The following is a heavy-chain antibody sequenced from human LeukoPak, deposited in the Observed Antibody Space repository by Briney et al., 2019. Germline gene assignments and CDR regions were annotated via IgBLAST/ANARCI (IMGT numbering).Heavy chain of an antibody. V-gene: IGHV3-23*01. J-gene: IGHJ4*02. CDR2: ISNNGGYK. CDR3: AKQLGYCSDGSCYFPY. D-gene: IGHD2-15*01. CDR1: GFTFSSSA. Sequence: GSLRLSCAASGFTFSSSAMSWVRQAPGKGLEWVSAISNNGGYKYYADSVQGRFTISRDNSKSTLCLQMNSLRAEDTAVYYCAKQLGYCSDGSCYFPYWGQGTLVTVSS.